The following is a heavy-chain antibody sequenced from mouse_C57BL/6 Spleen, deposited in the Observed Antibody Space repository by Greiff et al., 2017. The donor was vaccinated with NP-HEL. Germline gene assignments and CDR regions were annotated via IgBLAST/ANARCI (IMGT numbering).Heavy chain of an antibody. CDR3: TRLGHYYGSSYGAMDY. CDR1: GYTFTDYE. Sequence: VQVVESGAELVRPGASVTLSCKASGYTFTDYEMHWVKQTPVHGLEWIGAIDPETGGTAYNQKFKGKAILTADKSSSTAYMELRSLTSEDSAVYYCTRLGHYYGSSYGAMDYWGQGTSVTVSS. J-gene: IGHJ4*01. CDR2: IDPETGGT. D-gene: IGHD1-1*01. V-gene: IGHV1-15*01.